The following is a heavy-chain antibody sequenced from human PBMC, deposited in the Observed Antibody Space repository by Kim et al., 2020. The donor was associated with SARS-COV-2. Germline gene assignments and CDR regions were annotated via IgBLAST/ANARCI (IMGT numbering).Heavy chain of an antibody. CDR3: ARGRKAVAGYYYYGMDV. CDR2: INAGNGNT. Sequence: ASVKVSCKASGYTFTSYAMHWVRQAPGQRLEWMGWINAGNGNTKYSQKFQGRVTITRDTSASTAYMELSSLRSEDTAVYYCARGRKAVAGYYYYGMDVWGQGTTVTVSS. V-gene: IGHV1-3*01. CDR1: GYTFTSYA. D-gene: IGHD6-19*01. J-gene: IGHJ6*02.